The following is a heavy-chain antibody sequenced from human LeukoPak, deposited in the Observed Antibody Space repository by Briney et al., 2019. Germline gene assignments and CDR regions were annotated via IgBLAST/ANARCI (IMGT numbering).Heavy chain of an antibody. D-gene: IGHD2-2*02. CDR1: GYTFTSYA. Sequence: ASVKVSCKASGYTFTSYAMNWVRQAPGQGLEWMGWINTNTGNPTYAQGFTGRFVFSLGTSVSTAYLQISSLKAEDTAVYYCARGYCSSTSCYTGVDYWGQGTLVTVSS. CDR2: INTNTGNP. J-gene: IGHJ4*02. CDR3: ARGYCSSTSCYTGVDY. V-gene: IGHV7-4-1*02.